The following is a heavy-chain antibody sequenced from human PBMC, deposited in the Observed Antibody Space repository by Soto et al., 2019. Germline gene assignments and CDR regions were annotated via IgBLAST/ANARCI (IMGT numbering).Heavy chain of an antibody. Sequence: SETLSLTGTVSGGTIISTNYYCGWIRQPPGKGLEWIGSLYYSGSTYYNPSLKSRVTTSVDTSKNQFSLKLSSVTAADTAVYYCARDQGRGYSYGFDYWGQGTLVTVSS. V-gene: IGHV4-39*02. J-gene: IGHJ4*02. CDR3: ARDQGRGYSYGFDY. CDR1: GGTIISTNYY. CDR2: LYYSGST. D-gene: IGHD5-18*01.